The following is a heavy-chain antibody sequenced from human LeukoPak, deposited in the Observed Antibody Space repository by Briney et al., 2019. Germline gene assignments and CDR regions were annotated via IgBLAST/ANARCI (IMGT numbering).Heavy chain of an antibody. CDR1: GYTFTSYD. V-gene: IGHV1-8*03. Sequence: ASVKVSCKASGYTFTSYDINWVRQATGQGLEWMGWMNPNSGNTGYAQKFQGRVTITRNTSISTAYMELSSLRSEDTAVYYCARGHYYYYYMDVWGKGTTVTVPS. J-gene: IGHJ6*03. CDR2: MNPNSGNT. CDR3: ARGHYYYYYMDV.